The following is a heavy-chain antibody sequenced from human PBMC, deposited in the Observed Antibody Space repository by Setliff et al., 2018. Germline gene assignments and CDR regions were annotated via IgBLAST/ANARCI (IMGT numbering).Heavy chain of an antibody. CDR1: GGSISSGSYY. CDR3: ARDLRYCSGGTCYSAFDF. CDR2: IYSSGST. D-gene: IGHD2-15*01. J-gene: IGHJ4*02. V-gene: IGHV4-61*02. Sequence: SETLSLTCTVSGGSISSGSYYWSWIRQPAGRGLEWIGRIYSSGSTDYNRSLRSRLTISVDTSKNQFSLRLSSVTAADTAVYYCARDLRYCSGGTCYSAFDFWGQGTLVTVSS.